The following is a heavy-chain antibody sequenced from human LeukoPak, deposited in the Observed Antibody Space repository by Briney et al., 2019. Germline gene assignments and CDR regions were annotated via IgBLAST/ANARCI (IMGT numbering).Heavy chain of an antibody. CDR2: VSNSGGST. D-gene: IGHD5-12*01. V-gene: IGHV3-23*01. J-gene: IGHJ4*02. CDR1: GFTFSSYA. Sequence: GGSLRLSCAASGFTFSSYAMSWVRQAPGKGLEWVSGVSNSGGSTYYADSVKGRFTISRDNSKNTLYLHMNTLSAGDTAVYYCAQATGIVATGTRIKYWGQGTLVTVSS. CDR3: AQATGIVATGTRIKY.